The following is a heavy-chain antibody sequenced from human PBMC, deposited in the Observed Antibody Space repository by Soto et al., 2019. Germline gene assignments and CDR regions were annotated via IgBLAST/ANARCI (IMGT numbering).Heavy chain of an antibody. J-gene: IGHJ6*02. D-gene: IGHD5-12*01. Sequence: SETLSLTCTVPGSSVSSGSFYWSWNRRPPGKGLEWIGYFYDSGSTNYNPSLRSRVTMSVDTSKNQFSLKLSSVTAADTAVYHCAASAPPATNYYYAMDVWGQGTTVTVS. CDR1: GSSVSSGSFY. CDR2: FYDSGST. V-gene: IGHV4-61*01. CDR3: AASAPPATNYYYAMDV.